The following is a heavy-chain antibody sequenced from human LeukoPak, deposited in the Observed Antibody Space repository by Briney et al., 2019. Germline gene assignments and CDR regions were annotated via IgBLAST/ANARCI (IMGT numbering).Heavy chain of an antibody. CDR1: GFSIRTFG. V-gene: IGHV3-23*01. D-gene: IGHD3-22*01. Sequence: GGSLRLSCASSGFSIRTFGMTWVRQAAGKGLEWVSTLSAGTESSYYADAVKGRFTVSGDYSKNTLYLLMTNVRANDSAVYYCAKFYAFDSRGYYSDWGQGTLVAVSS. CDR2: LSAGTESS. CDR3: AKFYAFDSRGYYSD. J-gene: IGHJ4*02.